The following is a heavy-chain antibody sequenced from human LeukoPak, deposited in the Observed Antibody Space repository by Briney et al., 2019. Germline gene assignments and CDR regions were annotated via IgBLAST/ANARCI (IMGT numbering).Heavy chain of an antibody. Sequence: GGSLRLSCAASGFTISSYYMSWVRQAPGKGLEWVSVIYSDGDIYYAASVRGRFTISRDISKNTLNLQMDSLKTEDTGVYYCARDTDITSSRFFDLWGLGTLVTISS. V-gene: IGHV3-66*02. CDR3: ARDTDITSSRFFDL. D-gene: IGHD6-6*01. CDR1: GFTISSYY. J-gene: IGHJ4*02. CDR2: IYSDGDI.